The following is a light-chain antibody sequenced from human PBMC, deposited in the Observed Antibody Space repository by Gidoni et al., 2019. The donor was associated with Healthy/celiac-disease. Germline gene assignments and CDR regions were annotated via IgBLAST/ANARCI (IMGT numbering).Light chain of an antibody. J-gene: IGKJ4*01. CDR3: QQYNSYGFT. CDR1: QSISSW. Sequence: DIQMNPSPSTLSASVGDRVTITCRASQSISSWLAWYQQKPGKAPKLLIYKASSLESGVPSRFSGSGSGTDFTLTISSLQPDDFATYYCQQYNSYGFTFGGGTKVEIK. V-gene: IGKV1-5*03. CDR2: KAS.